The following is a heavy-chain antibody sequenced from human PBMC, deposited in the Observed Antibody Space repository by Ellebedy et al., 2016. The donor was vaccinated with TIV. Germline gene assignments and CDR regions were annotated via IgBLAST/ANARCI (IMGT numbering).Heavy chain of an antibody. D-gene: IGHD3-10*01. Sequence: GESLKISCAASGLPFSSYWMTWVRQAPGKGLEWVANTKEDGSEKYYVDSVRGRFTISRDNAKSTLYLQMNTLRAEDTAVYYCATDQAGGSGIDYWGQGTLVTVSS. V-gene: IGHV3-7*01. CDR1: GLPFSSYW. CDR2: TKEDGSEK. CDR3: ATDQAGGSGIDY. J-gene: IGHJ4*02.